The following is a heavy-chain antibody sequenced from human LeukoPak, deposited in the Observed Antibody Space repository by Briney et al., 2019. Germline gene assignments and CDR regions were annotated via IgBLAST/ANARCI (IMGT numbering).Heavy chain of an antibody. CDR1: GFTFDDYG. D-gene: IGHD4-17*01. J-gene: IGHJ6*03. V-gene: IGHV3-20*04. CDR2: INWNGGST. Sequence: PGGXLRLSCAASGFTFDDYGMSWVRQAPGKGLEWVSGINWNGGSTGYADSVKGRFTISRDNAKNSLYLQMNSLRAEDTALYYCARISLTTGSYYYYYMDVWGKGTTVTVSS. CDR3: ARISLTTGSYYYYYMDV.